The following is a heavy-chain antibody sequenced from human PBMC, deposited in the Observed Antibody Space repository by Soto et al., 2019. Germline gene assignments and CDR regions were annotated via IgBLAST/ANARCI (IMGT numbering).Heavy chain of an antibody. CDR1: GFAFSRYE. D-gene: IGHD3-10*01. J-gene: IGHJ5*02. CDR3: ARDREYSGSGSYYAGVSWFDP. V-gene: IGHV3-48*03. Sequence: EVQLVESGGGLVQPGGSLRLSSAACGFAFSRYEMNWVRQTPGRGLEWVSYISSSGSTMFYADSVKGRFTISRDNAKNSLYLQMNSLRAEDTAVYYCARDREYSGSGSYYAGVSWFDPWGQGTLVTVS. CDR2: ISSSGSTM.